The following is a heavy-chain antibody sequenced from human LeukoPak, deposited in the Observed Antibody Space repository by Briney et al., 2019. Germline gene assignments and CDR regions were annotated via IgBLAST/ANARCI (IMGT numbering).Heavy chain of an antibody. CDR1: GFNFSDYG. D-gene: IGHD3-3*01. CDR3: AKVRSVFGANCFDY. V-gene: IGHV3-30*02. CDR2: KEKDGRTE. Sequence: GGSLRLSCAASGFNFSDYGMHWVRQAPGKGLEWVASKEKDGRTEYNADSVKGRFTISRDNSANTLYLELDSLTVEDTAVYYCAKVRSVFGANCFDYWGQGTLVTVSS. J-gene: IGHJ4*02.